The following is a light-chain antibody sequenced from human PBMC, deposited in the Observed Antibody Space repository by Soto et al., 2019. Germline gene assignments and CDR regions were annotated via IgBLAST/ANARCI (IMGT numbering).Light chain of an antibody. V-gene: IGKV1-39*01. J-gene: IGKJ4*01. CDR3: QQTSSTPT. Sequence: DIQLTQSPSSLSASVGYRVTITCRASQSIRSYLNWYQQKPGKAPKLLIYAASSLQTGVSSRSSGSGSGTDFTLTISTLQPEDFATYYCQQTSSTPTFGGGTKVEIK. CDR1: QSIRSY. CDR2: AAS.